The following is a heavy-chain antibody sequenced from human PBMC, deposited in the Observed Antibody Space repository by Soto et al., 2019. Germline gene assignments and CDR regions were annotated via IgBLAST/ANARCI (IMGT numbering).Heavy chain of an antibody. J-gene: IGHJ4*02. CDR2: IYYSGST. V-gene: IGHV4-39*01. CDR1: GGSISSSSYY. Sequence: PSETLSLTCTVSGGSISSSSYYWGWIRQPPGKGLEWIGSIYYSGSTYYNPSLKSRVTISVDTSKNQFSLKLSSVTAADTAVYYCARQYYDILTGDDYWGQGTLVTVS. CDR3: ARQYYDILTGDDY. D-gene: IGHD3-9*01.